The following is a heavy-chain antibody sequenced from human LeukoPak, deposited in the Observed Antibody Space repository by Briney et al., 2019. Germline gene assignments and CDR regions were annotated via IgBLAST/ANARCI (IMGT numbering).Heavy chain of an antibody. V-gene: IGHV3-74*01. CDR2: ISSDESST. Sequence: GGSLRLSCAASGFTFSSYWMHWVRQAPGKGLVWVSRISSDESSTSYADSVKGRFTISRDNAKNTLYLQMNSLRAEDTAVYYCAKPLRLRFLEWLGHYMDVWGKGTTVTVSS. J-gene: IGHJ6*03. D-gene: IGHD3-3*01. CDR1: GFTFSSYW. CDR3: AKPLRLRFLEWLGHYMDV.